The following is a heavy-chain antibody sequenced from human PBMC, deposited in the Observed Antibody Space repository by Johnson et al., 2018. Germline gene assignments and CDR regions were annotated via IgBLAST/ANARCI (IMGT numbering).Heavy chain of an antibody. CDR3: ARGPVLRYFDWLANYYYGRDV. CDR2: MSPNSGNT. D-gene: IGHD3-9*01. J-gene: IGHJ6*02. Sequence: VQLVETGAEVTKPGASVKVSCKASGYTFTSYDINWVRQATGQGLEWMGWMSPNSGNTGYAQKFQGRVTMTRNTSISTAYMELSSLRSEDTAVYYCARGPVLRYFDWLANYYYGRDVWGQGTTVTVSS. V-gene: IGHV1-8*01. CDR1: GYTFTSYD.